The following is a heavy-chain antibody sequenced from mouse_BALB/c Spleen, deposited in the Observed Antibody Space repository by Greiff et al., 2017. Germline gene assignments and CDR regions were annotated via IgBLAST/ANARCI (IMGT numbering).Heavy chain of an antibody. V-gene: IGHV5-6-3*01. J-gene: IGHJ4*01. CDR2: INSNGGST. CDR3: ARDQDPYAMDY. D-gene: IGHD3-2*02. CDR1: GFTFSSYG. Sequence: EVKVVESGGGLVQPGGSLKLSCAASGFTFSSYGMSWVRQTPDKRLELVATINSNGGSTYYPDSVKGRFTISRDNAKNTLYLQMSSLKSEDTAMYYCARDQDPYAMDYWGQGTSVTVSS.